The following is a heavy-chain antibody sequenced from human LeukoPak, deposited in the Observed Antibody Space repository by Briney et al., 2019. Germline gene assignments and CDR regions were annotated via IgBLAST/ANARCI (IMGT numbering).Heavy chain of an antibody. CDR1: GGPISSGDYY. D-gene: IGHD3-22*01. V-gene: IGHV4-30-4*01. J-gene: IGHJ4*02. Sequence: SETLSLTCTVSGGPISSGDYYWSWIRQPPGKGLEWIGYIYYSGSTYYNPSLKSRVTISVDTSKNQFSLKLSSVTAADTAVYYCARVYYYDNSGYGKDYFADWGQGTLVTVSS. CDR2: IYYSGST. CDR3: ARVYYYDNSGYGKDYFAD.